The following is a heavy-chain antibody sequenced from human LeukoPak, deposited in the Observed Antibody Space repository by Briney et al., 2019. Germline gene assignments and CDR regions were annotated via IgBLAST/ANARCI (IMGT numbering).Heavy chain of an antibody. Sequence: PSETLSLTCSVSGGSISSYYWSWIRQPAGKGLEWIGRIYSSGTITYNPSLQSRVTMSVDTSKNEFSLKLSSVTAADTAVYYCARHGLGSGWYMLYDDAFDIWGQGTMVTVSS. CDR2: IYSSGTI. CDR1: GGSISSYY. V-gene: IGHV4-4*07. J-gene: IGHJ3*02. CDR3: ARHGLGSGWYMLYDDAFDI. D-gene: IGHD6-19*01.